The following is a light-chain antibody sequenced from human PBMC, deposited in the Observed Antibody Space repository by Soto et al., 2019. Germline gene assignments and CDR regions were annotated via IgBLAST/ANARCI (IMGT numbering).Light chain of an antibody. Sequence: DIQMTQSPSTLSASVGDRVTFTCRASQRVSIWLACYQQKPGKAPKLLISVASTLESGVPSRFSGSGSGTEFPLTISSLQPDDFATYYCQQYKNYLTFGQGTKVEIQ. CDR2: VAS. V-gene: IGKV1-5*01. CDR3: QQYKNYLT. J-gene: IGKJ1*01. CDR1: QRVSIW.